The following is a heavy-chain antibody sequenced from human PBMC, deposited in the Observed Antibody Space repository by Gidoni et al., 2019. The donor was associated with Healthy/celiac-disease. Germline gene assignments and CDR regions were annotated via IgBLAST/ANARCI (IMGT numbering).Heavy chain of an antibody. V-gene: IGHV3-48*01. CDR3: ARGLICPGSGLSQGDFDY. CDR2: SSSRRSTI. CDR1: GFTFSSYS. D-gene: IGHD3-10*02. Sequence: EVQLVESGEGLVQPGGSLRLACAASGFTFSSYSMNWVRQAPGKGLEWVPYSSSRRSTIYYADSATGRFTISRDNAKNSLYLQMNSLRAEDTAVYYCARGLICPGSGLSQGDFDYWGQGTLVTVSS. J-gene: IGHJ4*02.